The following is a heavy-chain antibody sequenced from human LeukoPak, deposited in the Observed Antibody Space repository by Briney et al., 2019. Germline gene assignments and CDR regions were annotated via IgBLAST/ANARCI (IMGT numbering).Heavy chain of an antibody. CDR3: AKDIGEQWFFDY. D-gene: IGHD3-10*01. Sequence: GGSLRLSCAASGFTFDYYAMHWIRQAPGKGLEWVSLISRDGGSTYYADSVKGRFTISRDNSKNSLYLQMNSLRTEDTALYYCAKDIGEQWFFDYWGQGTLVTVSP. CDR1: GFTFDYYA. J-gene: IGHJ4*02. CDR2: ISRDGGST. V-gene: IGHV3-43*02.